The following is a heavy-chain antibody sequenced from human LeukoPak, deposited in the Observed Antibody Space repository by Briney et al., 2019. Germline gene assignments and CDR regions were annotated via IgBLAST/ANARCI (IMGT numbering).Heavy chain of an antibody. Sequence: GGSLRLSCAASGFTFSSYGMHWVRQAPGKGLEWVAVIWYDGSNKYYADSVKGRFTISRDNSKNTLYLQMNSLRAEDTAVYYCAEEVGATYPTFDYWGQGTLVTVSS. CDR3: AEEVGATYPTFDY. CDR1: GFTFSSYG. CDR2: IWYDGSNK. V-gene: IGHV3-33*06. D-gene: IGHD1-26*01. J-gene: IGHJ4*02.